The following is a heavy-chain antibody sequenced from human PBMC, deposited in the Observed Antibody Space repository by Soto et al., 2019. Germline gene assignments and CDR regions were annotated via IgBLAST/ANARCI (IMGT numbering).Heavy chain of an antibody. J-gene: IGHJ6*02. CDR1: GDTFKNCV. CDR3: AADLGFGKLSLA. D-gene: IGHD3-10*01. V-gene: IGHV1-69*01. CDR2: IIPLFGTT. Sequence: QVQVVQSGVEVRRPGSSVKVSCKASGDTFKNCVISWVRQAPGQGLEWMGGIIPLFGTTDFAQRFQGRLTITPDESPPPAYMDRRRLRSEDTATYYCAADLGFGKLSLAGGRGTTVIVSS.